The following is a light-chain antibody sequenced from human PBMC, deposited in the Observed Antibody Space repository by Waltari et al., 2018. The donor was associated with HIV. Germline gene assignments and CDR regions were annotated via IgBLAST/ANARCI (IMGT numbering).Light chain of an antibody. Sequence: QSVLTHPPSVSGAPGQRVTISCTGSSSNIRAGYHVHWYQQLPGTSPQLLIYVNSNRPSGVPDRFSGSKSGTSASLAITGLQAEDEADYHCQSHDSSLSGYVFGTGTKVTVL. J-gene: IGLJ1*01. V-gene: IGLV1-40*01. CDR1: SSNIRAGYH. CDR3: QSHDSSLSGYV. CDR2: VNS.